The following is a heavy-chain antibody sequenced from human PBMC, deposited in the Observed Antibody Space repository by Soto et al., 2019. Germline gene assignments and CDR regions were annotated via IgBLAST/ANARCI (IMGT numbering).Heavy chain of an antibody. D-gene: IGHD3-10*01. CDR2: INHSGST. Sequence: SETLSLTCAVYGGSFSGYYWSWIRQPPGKGLEWIGEINHSGSTNYNPSLKSRVTISVDTSKNQFSLKLSSVTAADTAVYYCARGLYGSGQEIIDYWGQGTLVTVSS. J-gene: IGHJ4*02. CDR1: GGSFSGYY. V-gene: IGHV4-34*01. CDR3: ARGLYGSGQEIIDY.